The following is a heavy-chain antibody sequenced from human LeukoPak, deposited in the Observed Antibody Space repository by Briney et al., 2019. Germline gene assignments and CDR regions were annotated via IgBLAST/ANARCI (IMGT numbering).Heavy chain of an antibody. V-gene: IGHV3-23*01. CDR3: AKDSKMSYSGSGSHYDY. D-gene: IGHD3-10*01. Sequence: GGSLRLSCAASGITFSNYFMSWVRQAPGKGLEWVSAIGPSGGNTYYADSVKGRFTISRDNSKNTLYLQMTSLRAEETAVYYCAKDSKMSYSGSGSHYDYSGQGTLVTVSS. CDR2: IGPSGGNT. CDR1: GITFSNYF. J-gene: IGHJ4*02.